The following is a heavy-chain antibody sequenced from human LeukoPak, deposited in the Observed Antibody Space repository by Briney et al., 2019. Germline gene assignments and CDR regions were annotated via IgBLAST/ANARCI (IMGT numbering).Heavy chain of an antibody. CDR3: AKDSGYCSSTSCSYFDY. D-gene: IGHD2-2*03. J-gene: IGHJ4*02. V-gene: IGHV3-43D*03. CDR1: GFTFDDYA. CDR2: ISWDGGST. Sequence: GGSLRLSCAASGFTFDDYAMHWVRQAPGKGLEWVSLISWDGGSTYYADPVKGRFTISRDNSKNSLYLQMNSLRAEDTALYYCAKDSGYCSSTSCSYFDYWGQGTLVTVSS.